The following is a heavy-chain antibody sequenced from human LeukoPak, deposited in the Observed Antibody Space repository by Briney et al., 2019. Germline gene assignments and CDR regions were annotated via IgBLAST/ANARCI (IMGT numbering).Heavy chain of an antibody. CDR3: ARLNMVRGAGVDY. V-gene: IGHV5-51*01. Sequence: RGESLKISCKGSGYRFTSYWIGWVRQMPGKGLEWMGIIYPGDSDTRYSPSFQGQVTISADKSISTAYLQWSSLKASDTAMYYCARLNMVRGAGVDYWGQGTPVTVSS. D-gene: IGHD3-10*01. CDR1: GYRFTSYW. CDR2: IYPGDSDT. J-gene: IGHJ4*02.